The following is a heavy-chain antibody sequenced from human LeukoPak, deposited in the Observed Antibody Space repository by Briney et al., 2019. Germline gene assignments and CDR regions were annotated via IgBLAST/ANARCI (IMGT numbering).Heavy chain of an antibody. J-gene: IGHJ4*02. CDR3: AKQYREYLDY. Sequence: SETLSLTCTVSGGSISSYYWGWIRQPPGKGLEWIGSIYYSGSTYYNPSLKSRVTISVDTSKNQFSLKLSSVTAADTAVYYCAKQYREYLDYWGQGTLVTVSS. CDR1: GGSISSYY. CDR2: IYYSGST. D-gene: IGHD3-10*01. V-gene: IGHV4-39*01.